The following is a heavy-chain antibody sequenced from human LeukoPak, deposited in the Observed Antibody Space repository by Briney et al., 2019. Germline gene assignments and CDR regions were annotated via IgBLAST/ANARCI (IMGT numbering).Heavy chain of an antibody. CDR1: GFTFSSYW. CDR3: ATSATYYYDSSGGHRVY. J-gene: IGHJ4*02. Sequence: SGGSLRLSCAASGFTFSSYWMSWVRQAPGKGLEWVANIKQDGSEKYYVDSVKGRFTISRDNAKNTLYLQMNSLRAEDTAVYYCATSATYYYDSSGGHRVYWGQGTLVTVSS. V-gene: IGHV3-7*01. D-gene: IGHD3-22*01. CDR2: IKQDGSEK.